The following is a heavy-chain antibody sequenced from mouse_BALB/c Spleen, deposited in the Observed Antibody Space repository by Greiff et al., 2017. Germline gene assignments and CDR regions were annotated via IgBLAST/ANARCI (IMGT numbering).Heavy chain of an antibody. CDR1: GYTFTEYT. J-gene: IGHJ3*01. CDR2: INPNNGGT. Sequence: EVQLQQSGPELVKPGASVKISCKTSGYTFTEYTMHWVKQSHGKSLEGIGGINPNNGGTSYNQKFKGKATLTVDKSSSTAYMELRSLTSEDSAVYYCAHYYGSSSFAYWGQGTLVTVSA. CDR3: AHYYGSSSFAY. D-gene: IGHD1-1*01. V-gene: IGHV1-18*01.